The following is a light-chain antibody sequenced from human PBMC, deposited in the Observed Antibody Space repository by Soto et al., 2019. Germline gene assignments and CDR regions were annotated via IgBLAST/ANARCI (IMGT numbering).Light chain of an antibody. CDR2: DAS. J-gene: IGKJ1*01. Sequence: EIVLTQSPATLSLSPGERATLSCRASQSINRHLAWYRQKPGQAPRLLIYDASTRATGIPARFSGSGSGTEFTLTISSLQSEDFAVYYCQQYNNWPRTFGQGTKVEIK. CDR1: QSINRH. CDR3: QQYNNWPRT. V-gene: IGKV3-15*01.